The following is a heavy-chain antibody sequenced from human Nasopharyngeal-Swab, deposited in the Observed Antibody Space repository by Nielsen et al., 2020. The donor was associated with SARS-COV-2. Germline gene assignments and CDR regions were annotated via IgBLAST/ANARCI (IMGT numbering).Heavy chain of an antibody. CDR2: ISSSSSYI. D-gene: IGHD3-22*01. J-gene: IGHJ6*02. Sequence: WIRQPPGKGLEWVSSISSSSSYIYYADSVKGRFTISRDNAKNSLYLQMSSLRAEDTDVYYCARAVVTTSGYSDYYYGMDVWGQGTTVTVSS. V-gene: IGHV3-21*04. CDR3: ARAVVTTSGYSDYYYGMDV.